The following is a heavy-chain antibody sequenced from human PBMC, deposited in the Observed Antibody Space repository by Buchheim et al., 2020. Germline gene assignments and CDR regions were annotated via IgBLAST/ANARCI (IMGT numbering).Heavy chain of an antibody. J-gene: IGHJ5*02. D-gene: IGHD6-6*01. CDR2: INPNSGGT. Sequence: QVQLVQSGAEVKKPGASVKVSCKASGYTFTAYYLHWVRQAPGQGLEWMGWINPNSGGTNYAQKFPGWLTMTRDTSISTAYMELSSLRSDDTAMYYCARGSSSQGNGFDPWGRGTL. V-gene: IGHV1-2*04. CDR1: GYTFTAYY. CDR3: ARGSSSQGNGFDP.